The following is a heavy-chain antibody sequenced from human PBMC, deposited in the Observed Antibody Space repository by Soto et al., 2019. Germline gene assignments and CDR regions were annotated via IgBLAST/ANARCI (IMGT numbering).Heavy chain of an antibody. CDR1: GFKFSSYA. D-gene: IGHD3-16*01. Sequence: PGGSLRLSCAASGFKFSSYAMSWVRQAPGKGLEWVSLISATGGGTYYADSVKGRFTISRDNSDNTLYLQVHSLRAEDTAVYSCAEDRRAGGNSAFYFDFWGQGAQVTVSS. CDR3: AEDRRAGGNSAFYFDF. J-gene: IGHJ5*01. CDR2: ISATGGGT. V-gene: IGHV3-23*01.